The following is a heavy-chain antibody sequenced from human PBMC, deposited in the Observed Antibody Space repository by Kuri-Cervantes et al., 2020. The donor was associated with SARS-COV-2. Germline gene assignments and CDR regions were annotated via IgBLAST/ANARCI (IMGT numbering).Heavy chain of an antibody. Sequence: ASVKVSCKASGYTFIGYYMHWVRQAPGQGLEWMGWINPNSGGTNYARKFQGRVTMTRDTSISTAYMELSSLRSEDTAVYYCARDSRQLFYGRGGWFDPWGQGTLVTVSS. CDR3: ARDSRQLFYGRGGWFDP. V-gene: IGHV1-2*02. CDR2: INPNSGGT. CDR1: GYTFIGYY. J-gene: IGHJ5*02. D-gene: IGHD2/OR15-2a*01.